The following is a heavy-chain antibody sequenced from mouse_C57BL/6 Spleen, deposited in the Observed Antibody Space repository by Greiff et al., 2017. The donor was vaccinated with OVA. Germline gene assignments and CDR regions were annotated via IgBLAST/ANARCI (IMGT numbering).Heavy chain of an antibody. CDR2: ISGGGSYT. J-gene: IGHJ1*03. CDR3: ASDGGNRNYLVCYSD. CDR1: GFTFSSYA. Sequence: EVQREESGGGLVKPGGSLKLSCAASGFTFSSYAMSWVRQTPEKRLEWVASISGGGSYTYYPDNVKGRFTISRDNAKNTLYLQMSHLKSGVTAMYSGASDGGNRNYLVCYSDWGNGLPVT. V-gene: IGHV5-4*01. D-gene: IGHD2-5*01.